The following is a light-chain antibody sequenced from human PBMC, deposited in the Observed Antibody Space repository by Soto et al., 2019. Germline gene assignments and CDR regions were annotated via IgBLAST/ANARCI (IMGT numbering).Light chain of an antibody. Sequence: ITQSPGTLSVSPGERATLFCRASRSVRSSYLNWYQQKPGKAPKLLIYAASSLQSGVPSRFSGSGSGTDFTLTISSLQPEDFATYYCQQSYSTPLTFGGGAKVDIK. CDR2: AAS. V-gene: IGKV1-39*01. CDR1: RSVRSSY. J-gene: IGKJ4*01. CDR3: QQSYSTPLT.